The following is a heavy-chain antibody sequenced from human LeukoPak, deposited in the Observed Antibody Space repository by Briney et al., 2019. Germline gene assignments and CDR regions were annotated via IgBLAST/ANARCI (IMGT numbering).Heavy chain of an antibody. CDR3: ARRVLDGHDAFDI. V-gene: IGHV4-59*01. CDR2: IYYSGST. J-gene: IGHJ3*02. D-gene: IGHD3/OR15-3a*01. CDR1: GGSISSYY. Sequence: NPSETLSVTCTVSGGSISSYYWSWIRQPPGKGLEWIGYIYYSGSTNYNPSLKSRVTISVDTSKNQFSLKLSSVTAADTAVYYCARRVLDGHDAFDIWGQGTMVTVSS.